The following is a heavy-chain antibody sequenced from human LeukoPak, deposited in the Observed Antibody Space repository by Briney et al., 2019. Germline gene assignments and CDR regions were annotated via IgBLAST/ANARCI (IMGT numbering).Heavy chain of an antibody. Sequence: GGSLRLSCAASGFTFTNYAIHWVRQAPGKGLEWVALISYDGSIKYYADSVKGRFTITRDNSKNTLYLQMDSLRAEDTAVYYCARDRGYCSSGSCPLDYWGQGTLVTVSS. V-gene: IGHV3-30-3*01. J-gene: IGHJ4*02. CDR3: ARDRGYCSSGSCPLDY. CDR1: GFTFTNYA. D-gene: IGHD2-15*01. CDR2: ISYDGSIK.